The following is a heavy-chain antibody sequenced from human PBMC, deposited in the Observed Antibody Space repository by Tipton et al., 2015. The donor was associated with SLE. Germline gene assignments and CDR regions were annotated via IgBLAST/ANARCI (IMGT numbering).Heavy chain of an antibody. CDR2: INHSGST. CDR1: GGSFSGYY. CDR3: ARLRYSSSWLGWFDP. Sequence: TLSLTCAVYGGSFSGYYWSWIRQPPGKGLGWIGEINHSGSTNYNPSLKSRVTISVDTSKNQFSLKLSSVTAADTAVYYCARLRYSSSWLGWFDPWGQGTLVTVSS. D-gene: IGHD6-13*01. J-gene: IGHJ5*02. V-gene: IGHV4-34*01.